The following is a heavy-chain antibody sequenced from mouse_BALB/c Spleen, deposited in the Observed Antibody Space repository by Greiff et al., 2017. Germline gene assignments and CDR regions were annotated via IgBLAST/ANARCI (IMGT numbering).Heavy chain of an antibody. D-gene: IGHD2-14*01. J-gene: IGHJ3*01. Sequence: VQLQQPGAELVKPGASVKLSCKASGYTFTSYWMHWVKQRPGQGLEWIGEIDPSDSYTSYNQKFKGKATLTVDTSSSTAYMQLSSLTSEDSAVYYCTRSFRYDVPPGFAYWGQGTLVTVSA. V-gene: IGHV1-69*02. CDR2: IDPSDSYT. CDR1: GYTFTSYW. CDR3: TRSFRYDVPPGFAY.